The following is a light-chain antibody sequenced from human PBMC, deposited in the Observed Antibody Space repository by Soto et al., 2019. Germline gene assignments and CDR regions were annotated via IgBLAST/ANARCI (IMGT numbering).Light chain of an antibody. V-gene: IGLV2-14*03. J-gene: IGLJ1*01. Sequence: QSALTQPASVSVSPGQSITISCTGTSNDVGGHDYVSWYQQHPGKVPKLMIYDVLRRPSGVSDRFSGSKSGLTASLTISGLRPEDEADYYCGSYTSSSTLVFGTGTKLTVL. CDR1: SNDVGGHDY. CDR2: DVL. CDR3: GSYTSSSTLV.